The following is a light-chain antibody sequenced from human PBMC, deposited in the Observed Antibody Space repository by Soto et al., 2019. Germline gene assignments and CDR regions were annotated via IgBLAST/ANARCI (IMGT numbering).Light chain of an antibody. V-gene: IGKV3-15*01. Sequence: EIVMTQSPATLSVSPGERATLSCRASQSLGSNLAWYQHKPGQAPRLLIYGASTRATGIPARFSGSGSGTEFTLTISSLQSEDFAVYYCHQYGSSAWTFGQGTKVEIK. CDR2: GAS. J-gene: IGKJ1*01. CDR3: HQYGSSAWT. CDR1: QSLGSN.